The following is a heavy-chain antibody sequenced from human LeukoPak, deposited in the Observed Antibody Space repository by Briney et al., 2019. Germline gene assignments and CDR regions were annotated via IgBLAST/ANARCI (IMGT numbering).Heavy chain of an antibody. Sequence: PGGSLRLSCAASGFTFSNYWMSWVRQAPGEGLEWVADIKEDGSEKYYLDSVKGRFTVSRDNAMNSLYLQMNSLRAKDTAVYYCARDAAYFQHWGQGTLVTVSS. CDR2: IKEDGSEK. J-gene: IGHJ1*01. CDR1: GFTFSNYW. V-gene: IGHV3-7*01. CDR3: ARDAAYFQH. D-gene: IGHD6-25*01.